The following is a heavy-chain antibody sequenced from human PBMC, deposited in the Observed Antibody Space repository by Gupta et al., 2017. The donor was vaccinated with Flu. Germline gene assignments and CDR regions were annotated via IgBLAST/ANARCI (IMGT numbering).Heavy chain of an antibody. J-gene: IGHJ4*01. CDR3: ARGNKGAYQMLFDV. CDR2: ITPGGST. V-gene: IGHV4-34*01. D-gene: IGHD2-2*01. Sequence: IRQPPGKGLEWIGEITPGGSTFYNSSLKSRVTVSVDSSKKQVSLTLSSVTAADTAVYYCARGNKGAYQMLFDVWGQGTLFTVSA.